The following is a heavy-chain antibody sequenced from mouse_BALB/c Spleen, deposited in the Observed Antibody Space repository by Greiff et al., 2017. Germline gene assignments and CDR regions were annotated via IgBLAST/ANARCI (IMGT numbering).Heavy chain of an antibody. CDR2: IWRGGST. V-gene: IGHV2-5-1*01. J-gene: IGHJ4*01. CDR3: AKNRGYSYYYAMDY. D-gene: IGHD2-3*01. Sequence: VKLVESGPSLVQPSQSLSITCTVSGFSLTSYGVHWVRQSPGKGLEWLGVIWRGGSTDYNAAFMSRLSITKDNSKSQVFFKMNSLQADDTAIYYCAKNRGYSYYYAMDYWGQGTSVTVSS. CDR1: GFSLTSYG.